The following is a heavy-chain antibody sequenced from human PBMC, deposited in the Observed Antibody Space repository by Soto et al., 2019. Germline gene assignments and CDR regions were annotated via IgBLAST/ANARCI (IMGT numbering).Heavy chain of an antibody. J-gene: IGHJ3*02. CDR2: XXX. V-gene: IGHV4-39*01. D-gene: IGHD6-25*01. Sequence: XXXYYNPSLKSRVTISVDTSKNQFSLKLSSVTAADTAVYYCARHDPVARHAFDIWGQGTMVTVSS. CDR3: ARHDPVARHAFDI.